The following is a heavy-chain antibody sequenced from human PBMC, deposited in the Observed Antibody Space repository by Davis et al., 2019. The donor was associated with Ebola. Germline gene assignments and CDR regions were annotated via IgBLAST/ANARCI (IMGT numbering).Heavy chain of an antibody. Sequence: GESLKISCAASGFTFSSYSMNWVRQAPGKGLEWVSYISSSSSYTNYADSVKGRFTISRDNAKNSLYLQMNSLRAEDTAVYYCARDIAAAGILLYYYGMDVWGKGTTVTVSS. J-gene: IGHJ6*04. CDR2: ISSSSSYT. V-gene: IGHV3-21*05. CDR3: ARDIAAAGILLYYYGMDV. CDR1: GFTFSSYS. D-gene: IGHD6-13*01.